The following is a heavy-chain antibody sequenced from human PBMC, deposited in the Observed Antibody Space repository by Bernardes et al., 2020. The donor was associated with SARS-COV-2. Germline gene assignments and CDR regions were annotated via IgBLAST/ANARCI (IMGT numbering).Heavy chain of an antibody. D-gene: IGHD4-17*01. CDR1: GFTFTNYR. V-gene: IGHV3-21*01. CDR2: ISSSSDYI. CDR3: ARESYGDYYFDY. Sequence: GGSLRLSCAASGFTFTNYRMHCVRQAPGKGLEWVSSISSSSDYIYYADSVKGRFTISRDSAKNSLYLQMNSLRAEDTAVYYCARESYGDYYFDYWGQGTLVTVSS. J-gene: IGHJ4*02.